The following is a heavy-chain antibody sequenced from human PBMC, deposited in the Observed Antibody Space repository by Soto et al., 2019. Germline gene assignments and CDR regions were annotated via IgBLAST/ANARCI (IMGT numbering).Heavy chain of an antibody. D-gene: IGHD3-9*01. V-gene: IGHV5-10-1*01. CDR3: ARTSLRYFDWSPQNAFDI. Sequence: GESLKISCKGSGYSFTSYWISWVRQMPGKGLEWMGRIDPSDSYTNYSPSFQGHVTISADKSISTAYLQWSSLKASDTAMYYCARTSLRYFDWSPQNAFDIWRQGTMVTVSS. J-gene: IGHJ3*02. CDR1: GYSFTSYW. CDR2: IDPSDSYT.